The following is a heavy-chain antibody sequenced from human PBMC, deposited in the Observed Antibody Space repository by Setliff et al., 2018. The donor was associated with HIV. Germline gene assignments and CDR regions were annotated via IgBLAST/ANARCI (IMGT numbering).Heavy chain of an antibody. CDR1: GFTFSSYS. CDR3: AKSGRAQWLVPYHFDY. J-gene: IGHJ4*02. Sequence: QAGGSLRLSCAASGFTFSSYSMNWVRQAPGKGLEWVSYISSSSSTIYYADSVKGRFTISRDNAKNSLYLQMNSLRAEDTAVYYCAKSGRAQWLVPYHFDYWGQGTLVTVSS. D-gene: IGHD6-19*01. V-gene: IGHV3-48*04. CDR2: ISSSSSTI.